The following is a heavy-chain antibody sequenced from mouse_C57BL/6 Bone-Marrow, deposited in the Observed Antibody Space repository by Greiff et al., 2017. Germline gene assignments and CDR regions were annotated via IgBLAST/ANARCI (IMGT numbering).Heavy chain of an antibody. CDR3: ARQNY. J-gene: IGHJ2*01. Sequence: LVESGAELVRPGASVKLSCKASGYTFTDYYINWVKQRPGQGLEWIARIYPGSGNTYYNEKFKGKATLTAEKSSSTAYMQLSSLTSEDAAVYFCARQNYWGQGTTLTVSS. CDR2: IYPGSGNT. V-gene: IGHV1-76*01. CDR1: GYTFTDYY.